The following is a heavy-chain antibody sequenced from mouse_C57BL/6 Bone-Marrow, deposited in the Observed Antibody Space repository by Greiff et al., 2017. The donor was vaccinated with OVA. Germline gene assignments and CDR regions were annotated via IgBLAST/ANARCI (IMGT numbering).Heavy chain of an antibody. CDR1: GYTFTDYY. V-gene: IGHV1-26*01. CDR2: INPNNGGT. D-gene: IGHD1-1*01. J-gene: IGHJ1*03. CDR3: ARDPYYYGSSYRYWYFDV. Sequence: EVPLQQSGPELVKPGASVKISCKASGYTFTDYYMNWVKQSHGKSLEWIGDINPNNGGTSYNQKFKGKATLTVDKSSSTAYMELRSLTSEDSAVYYCARDPYYYGSSYRYWYFDVWGTGTTVTVSS.